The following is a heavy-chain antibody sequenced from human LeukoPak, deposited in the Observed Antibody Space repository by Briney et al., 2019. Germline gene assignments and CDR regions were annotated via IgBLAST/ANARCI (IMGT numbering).Heavy chain of an antibody. CDR1: GGSISSGGYS. D-gene: IGHD3-10*01. J-gene: IGHJ3*02. Sequence: KPSQTLSLTCAVSGGSISSGGYSWSWIRQPPGKGLEWIGYIYHSGSTYYNPSLKSRVTISVDRSKNQFSLKLSSVTAADTAVYYCARLWFGGAFDIWGQGTMVTVSS. CDR2: IYHSGST. V-gene: IGHV4-30-2*01. CDR3: ARLWFGGAFDI.